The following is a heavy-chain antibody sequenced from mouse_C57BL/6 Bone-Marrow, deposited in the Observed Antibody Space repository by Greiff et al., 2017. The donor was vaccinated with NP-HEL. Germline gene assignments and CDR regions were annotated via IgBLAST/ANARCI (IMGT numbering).Heavy chain of an antibody. CDR1: GFTFSSYG. V-gene: IGHV5-6*01. Sequence: EVKVVESGGDLVKPGGSLKLSCAASGFTFSSYGMSWVRQTPDKRLEWVATISSGGSYTYYPDSVKGRYTISRDNANNTLYLQMSCLKSEETAVYYCARSRIYWDFDVWGTGTTVTVSS. CDR3: ARSRIYWDFDV. CDR2: ISSGGSYT. J-gene: IGHJ1*03. D-gene: IGHD1-1*01.